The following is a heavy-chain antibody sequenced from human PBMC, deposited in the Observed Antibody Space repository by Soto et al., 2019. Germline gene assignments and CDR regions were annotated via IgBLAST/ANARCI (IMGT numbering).Heavy chain of an antibody. CDR3: ASQRYYYDSSGYYDAFDI. Sequence: PGESLKISCKGSGYSFTSYWIGWVRQMPGKGLEWMGIIYPGDSDTRYSPSFQGQVTISADKSISTAYLQWSSLKASDTAMYYCASQRYYYDSSGYYDAFDIWGQGTMVTVSS. CDR1: GYSFTSYW. J-gene: IGHJ3*02. V-gene: IGHV5-51*01. CDR2: IYPGDSDT. D-gene: IGHD3-22*01.